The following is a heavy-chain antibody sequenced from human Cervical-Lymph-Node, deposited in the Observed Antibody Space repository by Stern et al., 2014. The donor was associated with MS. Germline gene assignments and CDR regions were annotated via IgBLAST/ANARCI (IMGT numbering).Heavy chain of an antibody. CDR1: GYTFNSHW. J-gene: IGHJ4*02. V-gene: IGHV5-51*01. CDR3: ARVDAGELTPFDS. D-gene: IGHD1-26*01. Sequence: QLVQSGAEVKKPGESLKISCQTSGYTFNSHWIGWVRQLPGKGLGWMGVIFPGDSDTRYSPSFQGQGTIPVEKSISTAYLQWRSLKASDTAMYFCARVDAGELTPFDSWGQGTLVTVSS. CDR2: IFPGDSDT.